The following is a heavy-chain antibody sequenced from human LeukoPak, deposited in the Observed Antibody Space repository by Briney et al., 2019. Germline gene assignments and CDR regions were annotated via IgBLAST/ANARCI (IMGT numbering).Heavy chain of an antibody. CDR1: GFTFSQYW. D-gene: IGHD3-16*01. Sequence: GGSLRLSCAASGFTFSQYWMSWVRQAPGKGLEWVANIKHDGSEKQDGSEKNYVDSVKGRFTISRDNAKNSLYLQMNSLRAEDTAVYYCARLGWGVDSFYFYMDVWGKGTTVTVSS. CDR2: IKHDGSEKQDGSEK. CDR3: ARLGWGVDSFYFYMDV. J-gene: IGHJ6*03. V-gene: IGHV3-7*01.